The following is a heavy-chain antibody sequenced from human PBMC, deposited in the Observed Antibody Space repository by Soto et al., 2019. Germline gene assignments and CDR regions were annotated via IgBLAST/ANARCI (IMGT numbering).Heavy chain of an antibody. D-gene: IGHD6-19*01. CDR1: GYTFSNYG. CDR3: AREVAGWYFDL. J-gene: IGHJ2*01. Sequence: GASVKVSCKASGYTFSNYGLNWVRQAPGQGLEWMGWINTNTGDPTYAQGFTGRFVFSLDTSVSTAYLEIDSLKADDSALYYCAREVAGWYFDLWGRGTLVTVSS. CDR2: INTNTGDP. V-gene: IGHV7-4-1*01.